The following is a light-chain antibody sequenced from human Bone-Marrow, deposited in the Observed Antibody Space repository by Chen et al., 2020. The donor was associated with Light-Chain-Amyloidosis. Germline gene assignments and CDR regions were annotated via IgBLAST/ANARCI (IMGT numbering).Light chain of an antibody. CDR2: GSS. V-gene: IGKV3-20*01. CDR3: QQYGTSPLT. J-gene: IGKJ4*01. CDR1: QTISSNY. Sequence: EIVLTQSPDTLSLSPGEGANLSCRASQTISSNYLTWYQQKFGQAPRLLIYGSSSRATGIPDRFTGSGSGIDFTLTINRLEPEDFAMYYCQQYGTSPLTFGGGTKVEIK.